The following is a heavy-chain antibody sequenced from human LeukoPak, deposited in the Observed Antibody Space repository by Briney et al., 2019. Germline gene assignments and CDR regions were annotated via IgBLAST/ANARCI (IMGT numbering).Heavy chain of an antibody. J-gene: IGHJ6*02. CDR2: INPNSGGT. Sequence: ASVKVSCKASGYTFTGYYMHWVRQAPGQGLEWMGWINPNSGGTNYAQKFQGRVTMTRDTSISTAYMELSRLRSDGTAVYYCARVEIVVVPAAAGPNYYYYYGMDVWGQGTTVTVSS. D-gene: IGHD2-2*01. V-gene: IGHV1-2*02. CDR1: GYTFTGYY. CDR3: ARVEIVVVPAAAGPNYYYYYGMDV.